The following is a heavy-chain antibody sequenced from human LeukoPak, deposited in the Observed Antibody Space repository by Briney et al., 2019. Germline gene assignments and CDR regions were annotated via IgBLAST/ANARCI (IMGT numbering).Heavy chain of an antibody. CDR3: APPYYYDSSGEAFDI. CDR2: ISAYNGNT. J-gene: IGHJ3*02. D-gene: IGHD3-22*01. CDR1: GYTFTSYG. V-gene: IGHV1-18*01. Sequence: GASVKVSCKASGYTFTSYGISWVRQASGQGLEWMGWISAYNGNTNYAQKLQGRVTMTTDTSTSAAYMELRSLRSDDTAVYYCAPPYYYDSSGEAFDIWGQGTMVTVSS.